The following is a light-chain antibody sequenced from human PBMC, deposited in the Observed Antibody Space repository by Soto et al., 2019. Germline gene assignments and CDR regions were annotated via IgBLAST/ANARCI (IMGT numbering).Light chain of an antibody. J-gene: IGKJ3*01. CDR1: QSVAGNF. V-gene: IGKV3-20*01. CDR2: AAS. CDR3: QQYGTSPLS. Sequence: EIVLTQSPGTLSLSPGERATLSCTASQSVAGNFLAWYQQRPGQAPRLLISAASSRATAIPDRFSGSGSGTEFTLTISRLEPDDSAVYFCQQYGTSPLSFGHGTKLHIK.